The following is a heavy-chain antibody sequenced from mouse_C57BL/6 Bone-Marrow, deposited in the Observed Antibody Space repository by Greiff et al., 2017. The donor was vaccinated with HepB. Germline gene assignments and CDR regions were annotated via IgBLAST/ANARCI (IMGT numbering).Heavy chain of an antibody. Sequence: VQLQQSVAELVRPGASVKLSCTASGFNITNTYMHWVKQRPEQGLEWIGRIDPANGNTKYTPKFQGKATLTADTSSNTAYLQLISLTSEDTAISYCARPAFYCCGRAWFAYWGQGTLVTVSA. D-gene: IGHD1-1*01. J-gene: IGHJ3*01. CDR1: GFNITNTY. V-gene: IGHV14-3*01. CDR2: IDPANGNT. CDR3: ARPAFYCCGRAWFAY.